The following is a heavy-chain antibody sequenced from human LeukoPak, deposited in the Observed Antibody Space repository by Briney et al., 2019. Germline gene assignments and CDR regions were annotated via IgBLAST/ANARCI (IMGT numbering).Heavy chain of an antibody. Sequence: SVKVSCKAPGGTFISYAISWVRQAPGQGLEWMGGIIPIFGTANYAQKFQGRVTITADESTSTAYMELSSLRSEDTAVYYCARVDTAMVLPPDYWGQGTLVTVSS. D-gene: IGHD5-18*01. CDR2: IIPIFGTA. CDR1: GGTFISYA. CDR3: ARVDTAMVLPPDY. V-gene: IGHV1-69*13. J-gene: IGHJ4*02.